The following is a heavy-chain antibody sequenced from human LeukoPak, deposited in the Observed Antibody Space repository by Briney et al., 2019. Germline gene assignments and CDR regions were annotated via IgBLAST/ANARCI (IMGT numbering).Heavy chain of an antibody. CDR1: GFTFSSYR. J-gene: IGHJ4*02. CDR3: ASLGRYFDWLWGGDETSFDY. V-gene: IGHV3-21*01. Sequence: PGGSLRLSCAASGFTFSSYRMNWVRQAPGKGLEWVSSISSSSSHIYYADSVKGRFTISRDNAKNSLYLQMNSLRAEDTAVYYCASLGRYFDWLWGGDETSFDYWGQGTLVTVSS. D-gene: IGHD3-9*01. CDR2: ISSSSSHI.